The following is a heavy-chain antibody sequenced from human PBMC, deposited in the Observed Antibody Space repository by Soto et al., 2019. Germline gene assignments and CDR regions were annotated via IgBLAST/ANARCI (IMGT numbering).Heavy chain of an antibody. Sequence: ASVKVSCKASGGTFSSYAISWVRQAPGQGLEWMGGIIPIFGTANYAQKFQGRVTITADESTSTAYMELGSLRSEDTAVYYCARDRRLLPHWYFDLWGRGTLVTVSS. D-gene: IGHD2-21*02. CDR2: IIPIFGTA. J-gene: IGHJ2*01. V-gene: IGHV1-69*13. CDR3: ARDRRLLPHWYFDL. CDR1: GGTFSSYA.